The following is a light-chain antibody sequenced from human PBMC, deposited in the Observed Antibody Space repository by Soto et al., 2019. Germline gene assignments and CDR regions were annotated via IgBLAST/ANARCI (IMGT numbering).Light chain of an antibody. V-gene: IGKV3-20*01. CDR2: AAS. J-gene: IGKJ1*01. Sequence: EIVLTQSPGTLSLSPGARAPLSCKASQSVADNYLAWYQQKPGQAPRLLIYAASRRAIGIPDTFSGSGSGTDFTLTITRLEPEDFALYYCQQYGHSPRTFGQGTKVDIK. CDR3: QQYGHSPRT. CDR1: QSVADNY.